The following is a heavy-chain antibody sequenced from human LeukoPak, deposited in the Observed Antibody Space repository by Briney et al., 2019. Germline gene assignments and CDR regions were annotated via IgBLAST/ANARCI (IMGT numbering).Heavy chain of an antibody. Sequence: PGGSLRLSCAASGFTFSSYSMNWVRQAPGKGLEWVSSISSSSSYIYYAHSLKGRFTISRDNARNSLYLQMNSLRAEDTAVYYCARGHLGLDYWGQGTLVTVSS. CDR2: ISSSSSYI. D-gene: IGHD3-3*02. CDR1: GFTFSSYS. J-gene: IGHJ4*02. CDR3: ARGHLGLDY. V-gene: IGHV3-21*01.